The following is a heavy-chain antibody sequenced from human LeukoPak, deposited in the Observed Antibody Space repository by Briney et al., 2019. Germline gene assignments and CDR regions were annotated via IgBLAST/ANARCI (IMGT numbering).Heavy chain of an antibody. CDR2: IYYSGTT. D-gene: IGHD3-22*01. Sequence: PSETLSLTCTVSGGSISSYYWSWIRQPPGKGLEWIGYIYYSGTTNYNPSLKSRVTISVDTSKNQFSLKLSSVTAADTAVYYCARDAPITMIVVAANWFDPWGQGTLVTVSS. CDR1: GGSISSYY. J-gene: IGHJ5*02. CDR3: ARDAPITMIVVAANWFDP. V-gene: IGHV4-59*01.